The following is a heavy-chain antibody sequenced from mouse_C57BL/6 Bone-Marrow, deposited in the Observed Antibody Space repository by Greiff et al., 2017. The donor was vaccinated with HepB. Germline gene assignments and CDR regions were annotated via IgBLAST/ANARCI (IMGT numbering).Heavy chain of an antibody. CDR3: ARRAYYGSSSYAMDY. CDR1: GYTFTSYG. D-gene: IGHD1-1*01. CDR2: IYPRSGNT. Sequence: QVQLQQSGAELARPGASVKLSCKASGYTFTSYGISWVKQRTGQGLEWIGEIYPRSGNTYYNEKFKGKATLTADKSSSTAYMALRSLTSEDSAVYFCARRAYYGSSSYAMDYWGQGTSVTVSS. V-gene: IGHV1-81*01. J-gene: IGHJ4*01.